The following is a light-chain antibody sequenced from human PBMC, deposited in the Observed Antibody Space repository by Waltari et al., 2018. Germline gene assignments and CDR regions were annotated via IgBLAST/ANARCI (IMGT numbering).Light chain of an antibody. CDR2: DVS. J-gene: IGKJ2*01. CDR3: QQYHNLPYT. V-gene: IGKV1-33*01. CDR1: QDITNS. Sequence: DIQMTQSPSSLSASVGDRVTITCQASQDITNSLNWFQQEPGKAPKLLIYDVSNFETGVPSRFIGSGSGTDFTFTISSLQAEDIATYYCQQYHNLPYTFGQGTKLEI.